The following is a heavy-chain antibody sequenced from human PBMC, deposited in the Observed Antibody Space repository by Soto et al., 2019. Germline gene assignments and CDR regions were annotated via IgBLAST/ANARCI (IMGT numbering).Heavy chain of an antibody. CDR3: ARDLGQKQSTTGTNSHFGYYYYGMDV. V-gene: IGHV3-33*01. J-gene: IGHJ6*02. D-gene: IGHD1-1*01. CDR2: IWYDGSNK. CDR1: GFTFSSYG. Sequence: QVQLVESGGGVVQPGRSLRLSCAASGFTFSSYGMHWVRQAPGKGLEWVAVIWYDGSNKYYADSVKGRFTISRDNSKNTLYLQMNSLRAEDTAVYYCARDLGQKQSTTGTNSHFGYYYYGMDVWGQGTTVTVSS.